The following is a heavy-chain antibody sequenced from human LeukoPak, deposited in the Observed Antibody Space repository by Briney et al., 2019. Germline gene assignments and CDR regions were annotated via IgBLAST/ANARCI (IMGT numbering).Heavy chain of an antibody. J-gene: IGHJ6*03. CDR1: GFTFSSYW. Sequence: PGGSLRLSCAASGFTFSSYWMSWVRQAPGRGLEWVANIKQDGSEKYYVDSVKGRFTISRDNAKNSLYLQMNSLRAEDTAVYYCARDQTPDYYYYYMDVWGKGTTVTVSS. CDR2: IKQDGSEK. V-gene: IGHV3-7*01. CDR3: ARDQTPDYYYYYMDV.